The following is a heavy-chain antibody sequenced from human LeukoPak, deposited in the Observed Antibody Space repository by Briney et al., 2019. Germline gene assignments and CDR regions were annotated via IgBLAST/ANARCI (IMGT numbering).Heavy chain of an antibody. CDR2: ISGSGGST. CDR3: AKDRGGSGYDSYYFDY. V-gene: IGHV3-23*01. Sequence: GGSLRLSCAASGFTFSSYAMSWVRQAPGKGLEWVSAISGSGGSTYYADSVKGRFTISRGNSKNTLYLQMNSLRAEDTAVYYCAKDRGGSGYDSYYFDYWGQGTLVTVSS. J-gene: IGHJ4*02. D-gene: IGHD5-12*01. CDR1: GFTFSSYA.